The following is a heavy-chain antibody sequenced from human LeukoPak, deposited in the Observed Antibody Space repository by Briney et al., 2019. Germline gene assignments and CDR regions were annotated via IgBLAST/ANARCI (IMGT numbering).Heavy chain of an antibody. CDR3: AKDIFYGSGKSYYGMDV. CDR1: GFTFDDYV. Sequence: GRSLRLSCAASGFTFDDYVMHSVRQAPGKGLEWVSGISWNSGSIGYADSVKGRFTISRDNAKNSLYLQMNSLRAEDTALYYCAKDIFYGSGKSYYGMDVWGQGTTVTVSS. V-gene: IGHV3-9*01. J-gene: IGHJ6*02. CDR2: ISWNSGSI. D-gene: IGHD3-10*01.